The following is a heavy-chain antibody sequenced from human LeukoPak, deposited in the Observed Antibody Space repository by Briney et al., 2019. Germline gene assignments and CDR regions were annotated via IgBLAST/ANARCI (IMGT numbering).Heavy chain of an antibody. J-gene: IGHJ4*02. CDR3: ARLDGYYDSSGYYDY. Sequence: GESLKISCKGSGYSFTSYWIGWVRQIPGKGLEWMGIIYPGDSDTRYSPSFHGQVPISGDKSISTAYLQWSSLKASDVAMYYCARLDGYYDSSGYYDYWGQGTLVTVSS. D-gene: IGHD3-22*01. CDR1: GYSFTSYW. V-gene: IGHV5-51*01. CDR2: IYPGDSDT.